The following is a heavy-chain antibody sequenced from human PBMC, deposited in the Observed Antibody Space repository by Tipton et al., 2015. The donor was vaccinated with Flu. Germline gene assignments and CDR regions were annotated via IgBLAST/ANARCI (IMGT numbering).Heavy chain of an antibody. J-gene: IGHJ4*02. CDR1: GGSISSSSYY. D-gene: IGHD6-19*01. V-gene: IGHV4-39*01. CDR2: IYYSGST. Sequence: LRLSCTVSGGSISSSSYYWGWIRQPPGKGLEWIGSIYYSGSTYYNPSLKSRVTISVDTSKNQFSLKLSSVTAADTAVYYCARRVGVSQYSSGWYGSFDYWGRGTLVTVSS. CDR3: ARRVGVSQYSSGWYGSFDY.